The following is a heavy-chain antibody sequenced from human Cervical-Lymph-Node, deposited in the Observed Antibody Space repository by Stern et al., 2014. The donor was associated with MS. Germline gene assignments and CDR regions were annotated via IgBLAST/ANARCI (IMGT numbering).Heavy chain of an antibody. CDR3: ATTRWDLFTWNWFDP. V-gene: IGHV4-61*02. CDR2: IHDSGST. J-gene: IGHJ5*02. CDR1: GGSISSSGYY. Sequence: VQLVESGPGLVKPSQTLSLTCTVSGGSISSSGYYWSWIRQPADKGLEWIGRIHDSGSTYYNPSLKSRLTISMDTAKNHFTLNRPFGTAADTAVYYCATTRWDLFTWNWFDPWGQGTLVTVSS. D-gene: IGHD1-26*01.